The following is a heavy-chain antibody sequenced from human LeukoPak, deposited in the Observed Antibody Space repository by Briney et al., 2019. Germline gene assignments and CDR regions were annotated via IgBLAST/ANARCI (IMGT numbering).Heavy chain of an antibody. J-gene: IGHJ5*02. CDR3: ARAGTGYYDSGRGLFDP. CDR1: GYTFTSYD. V-gene: IGHV1-18*01. D-gene: IGHD3-10*01. CDR2: ISAYNGNT. Sequence: ASVTVSCKASGYTFTSYDISWVRQAPGQGLEWMGWISAYNGNTNYAQELQGRVTMTTDTSTSTAYMELRSLRSDDTAVYYCARAGTGYYDSGRGLFDPWGQGTLVTVCS.